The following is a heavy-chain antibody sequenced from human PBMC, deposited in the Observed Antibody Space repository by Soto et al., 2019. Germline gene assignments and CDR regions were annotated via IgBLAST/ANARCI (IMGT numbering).Heavy chain of an antibody. CDR1: GGSISSGGYY. J-gene: IGHJ4*02. CDR3: AGIAVAGTLNKIDY. CDR2: IYYSGST. D-gene: IGHD6-19*01. V-gene: IGHV4-31*03. Sequence: QVQLQESGPGLVKPSQTLSLTCTVSGGSISSGGYYWSWIRQHPGKGLEWIGYIYYSGSTYYNPSLKSRVTISIDTSKNQSSLKLSSVTAADTAVYYCAGIAVAGTLNKIDYWGQGTLVTVSS.